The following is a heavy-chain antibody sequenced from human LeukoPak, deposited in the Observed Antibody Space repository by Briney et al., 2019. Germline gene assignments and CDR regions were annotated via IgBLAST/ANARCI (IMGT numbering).Heavy chain of an antibody. V-gene: IGHV4-4*02. CDR1: GDSINSLDL. CDR2: MYLSGTT. D-gene: IGHD3-22*01. CDR3: AGLVGRYSSGLYYYYFDY. J-gene: IGHJ4*02. Sequence: SGTLSLTCTVSGDSINSLDLWSWVRQPPGKGLEWIGVMYLSGTTHSNPSVKNRVTISIDKSKNQFFLNLSSVTAADTAVYYCAGLVGRYSSGLYYYYFDYWGQGTLVTVSS.